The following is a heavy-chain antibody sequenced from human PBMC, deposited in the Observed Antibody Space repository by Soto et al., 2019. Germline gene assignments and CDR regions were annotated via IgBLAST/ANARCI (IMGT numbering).Heavy chain of an antibody. D-gene: IGHD6-19*01. CDR2: IYPSGST. V-gene: IGHV4-4*07. CDR3: ARECGRASSGWCKVDY. Sequence: QVQLQESGPGLVKPSETLSLTCTVSGDSISSYYWSWIRQPAGKGLEWIGRIYPSGSTSYNPSLKSRVTMSVDTSTNQFSLKLSSVTAADSAMYYCARECGRASSGWCKVDYWGQGTLVTVSS. CDR1: GDSISSYY. J-gene: IGHJ4*02.